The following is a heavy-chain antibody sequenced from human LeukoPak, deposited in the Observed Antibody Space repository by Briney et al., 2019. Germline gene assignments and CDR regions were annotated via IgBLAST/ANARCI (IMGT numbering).Heavy chain of an antibody. Sequence: GGSLRLSCAASGFTFSDYYMSWIRQAPGKGLEWVSYISSSGSTIYYADSVKGRFTISRDNAKNTLYLQMNSLRAEDTAVYYCAKDQERWLQSSYMDVWGKGTTVTVSS. V-gene: IGHV3-11*04. J-gene: IGHJ6*03. D-gene: IGHD5-24*01. CDR1: GFTFSDYY. CDR2: ISSSGSTI. CDR3: AKDQERWLQSSYMDV.